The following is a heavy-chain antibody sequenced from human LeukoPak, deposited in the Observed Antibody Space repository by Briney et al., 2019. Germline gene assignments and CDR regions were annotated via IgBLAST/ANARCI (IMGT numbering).Heavy chain of an antibody. CDR1: GGSISSYY. D-gene: IGHD6-13*01. CDR3: ARHPPRGAAAGTDLYYYYGMDV. J-gene: IGHJ6*02. V-gene: IGHV4-59*08. CDR2: IYYSGST. Sequence: SETLSLTCTVSGGSISSYYWSWIRQPPGKGLEWIGYIYYSGSTNYNPSLKSRVTISVDTSKNQFSLKLSSVTAADTAVYYCARHPPRGAAAGTDLYYYYGMDVWGQGTTVTVSS.